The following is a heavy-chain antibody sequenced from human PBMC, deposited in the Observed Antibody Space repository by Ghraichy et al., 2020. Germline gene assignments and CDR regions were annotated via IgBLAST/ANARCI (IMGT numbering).Heavy chain of an antibody. J-gene: IGHJ4*02. D-gene: IGHD3-22*01. CDR2: INGDGSIT. V-gene: IGHV3-74*01. Sequence: GGSLRLSCAASRFMFSDYWMHWVRQAPGKGLEWVARINGDGSITTYADSVKGRFTISRDNAKLKLFLQMNSLRAEDTAVYYCAKDGDGYYYDSSGYFDDWGQGTLVTVSS. CDR1: RFMFSDYW. CDR3: AKDGDGYYYDSSGYFDD.